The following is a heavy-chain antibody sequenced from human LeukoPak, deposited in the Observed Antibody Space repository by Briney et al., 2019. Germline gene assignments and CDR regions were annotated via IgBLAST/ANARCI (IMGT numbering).Heavy chain of an antibody. D-gene: IGHD6-25*01. J-gene: IGHJ4*02. V-gene: IGHV4-59*01. CDR1: GGSISSYY. Sequence: SETLSLTCTVSGGSISSYYWSWIRQPPGKGLEWIANIYHTGSTNYNPSLSSRATISIDTAKNQSSLKLTSVTAADTAVYYCARRGRNSSGWQDYLWGQGTLVTVSS. CDR3: ARRGRNSSGWQDYL. CDR2: IYHTGST.